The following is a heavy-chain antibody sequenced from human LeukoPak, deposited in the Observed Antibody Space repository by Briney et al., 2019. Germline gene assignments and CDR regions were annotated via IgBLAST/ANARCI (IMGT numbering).Heavy chain of an antibody. V-gene: IGHV1-69*13. D-gene: IGHD5-24*01. Sequence: ASVKASCKASGGTFSSYAISWVRQAPGQGLEWMGGIIPIFGTADYAQKFQGRVTITADESTSTAYMELSSLRSEDTAVYYCARSRGPREMATMFHYWGQGTLVTASS. CDR3: ARSRGPREMATMFHY. J-gene: IGHJ4*02. CDR1: GGTFSSYA. CDR2: IIPIFGTA.